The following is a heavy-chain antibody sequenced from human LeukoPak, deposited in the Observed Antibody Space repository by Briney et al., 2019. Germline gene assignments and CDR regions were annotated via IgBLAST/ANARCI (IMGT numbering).Heavy chain of an antibody. J-gene: IGHJ3*02. CDR1: GFTFSSYW. CDR2: IKQDGSEK. V-gene: IGHV3-7*01. Sequence: GGSLRLSCAASGFTFSSYWMGWVRQAPGKGLEWVANIKQDGSEKYYVDSVKGRFTISRDNAKNSLYLQMNSLRAEDTAVYHCARAVVGAIHDAFDIWGQGTMVTVSS. CDR3: ARAVVGAIHDAFDI. D-gene: IGHD1-26*01.